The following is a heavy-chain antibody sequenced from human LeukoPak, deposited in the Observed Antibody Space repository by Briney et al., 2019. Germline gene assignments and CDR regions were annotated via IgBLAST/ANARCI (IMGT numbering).Heavy chain of an antibody. CDR3: ARLLYYYDSSGYYPGGFDY. V-gene: IGHV5-51*01. Sequence: GESLKISCKGSGYSFTSYWIGWVRQMPGKGLEWMGITYTGDSDTRYSPSFQGQVTISADKSISTAYLQWSSLKASDTAMYYCARLLYYYDSSGYYPGGFDYWGQGTLVTVSS. CDR1: GYSFTSYW. J-gene: IGHJ4*02. D-gene: IGHD3-22*01. CDR2: TYTGDSDT.